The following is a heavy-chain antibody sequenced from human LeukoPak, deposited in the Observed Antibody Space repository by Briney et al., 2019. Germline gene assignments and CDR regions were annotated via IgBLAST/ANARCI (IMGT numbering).Heavy chain of an antibody. Sequence: GSLKVSCKASGYTFTSYGISWVRQAPGQGLEWMGWIIRYNGNTNYAQKLQGRFTMTTDTSTSTAYMELRSLRSDDTAVYYCARDQATVTAAVDYWGQGTLVTVSS. CDR1: GYTFTSYG. CDR2: IIRYNGNT. V-gene: IGHV1-18*01. D-gene: IGHD4-17*01. CDR3: ARDQATVTAAVDY. J-gene: IGHJ4*02.